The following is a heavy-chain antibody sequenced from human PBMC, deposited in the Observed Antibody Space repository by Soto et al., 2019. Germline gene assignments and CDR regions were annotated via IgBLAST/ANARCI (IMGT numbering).Heavy chain of an antibody. Sequence: EVQLLESGGDLVQPGGSLRLSCAASGFTFSSYAMSWVRQAPGKGLEWVSGIGGGGTDTYYADSVRGRFTISRDNSDNTLYRQMNSLRAEDTAVYYCAKWGASALAGPDYFGMDVWGQGTTVAVSS. CDR1: GFTFSSYA. J-gene: IGHJ6*02. D-gene: IGHD6-19*01. CDR2: IGGGGTDT. CDR3: AKWGASALAGPDYFGMDV. V-gene: IGHV3-23*01.